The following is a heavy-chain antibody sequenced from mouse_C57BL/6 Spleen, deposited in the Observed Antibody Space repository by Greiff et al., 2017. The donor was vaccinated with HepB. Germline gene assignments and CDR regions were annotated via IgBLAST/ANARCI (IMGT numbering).Heavy chain of an antibody. J-gene: IGHJ2*01. Sequence: SGPELVKPGASVKISCKASGYTFTDYYMNWVKQSHGKSLEWIGDINPNNGGTSYNQKFKGKATLTVDKSSSTAYMELRSLTSEDSAVYYCARGDPPYYFDYWGQGTTLTVSS. V-gene: IGHV1-26*01. CDR3: ARGDPPYYFDY. CDR1: GYTFTDYY. CDR2: INPNNGGT.